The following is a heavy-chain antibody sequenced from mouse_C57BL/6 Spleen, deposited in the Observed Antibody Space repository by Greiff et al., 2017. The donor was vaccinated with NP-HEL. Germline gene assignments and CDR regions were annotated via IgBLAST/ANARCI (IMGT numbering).Heavy chain of an antibody. D-gene: IGHD2-4*01. CDR2: ISSGGSYT. J-gene: IGHJ2*01. CDR1: GFTFSSYG. Sequence: EVKLVESGGDLVKPGGSLKLSCAASGFTFSSYGMSWVRQTPDKRLEWVATISSGGSYTYYPDSVKGRFTISRDNAKNTLYLQMSSLKSEDTAMYYCARHYDYDGGFDYWGQGTTLTVSS. V-gene: IGHV5-6*01. CDR3: ARHYDYDGGFDY.